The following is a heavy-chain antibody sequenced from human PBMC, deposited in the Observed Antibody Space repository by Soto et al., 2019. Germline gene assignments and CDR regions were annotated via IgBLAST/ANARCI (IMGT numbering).Heavy chain of an antibody. J-gene: IGHJ5*02. CDR2: IIPILGIA. CDR1: GGTFSSYT. CDR3: ARADSIIAARLWFDP. V-gene: IGHV1-69*02. D-gene: IGHD6-6*01. Sequence: QVQLVHSGAEVKKPGSSVKVSCKASGGTFSSYTISWVRQAPGQGLEWMGRIIPILGIANYAQKFQGRVTITADKSTSTAYMELSSLRSEDTAVYYCARADSIIAARLWFDPWGQGTLVTVSS.